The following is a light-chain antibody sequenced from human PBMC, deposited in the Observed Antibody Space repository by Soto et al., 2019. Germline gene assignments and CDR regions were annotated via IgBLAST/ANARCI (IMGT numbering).Light chain of an antibody. CDR3: QQLNSYPLT. J-gene: IGKJ1*01. V-gene: IGKV1-9*01. CDR2: AAS. Sequence: DIQLTQSPSFLSASVGDRVTITCRASQGIRSFLAWYQQKPGKAPKLLIYAASTLQTGVPSRFSGSGSGTDFALTISSLEPEDFATYYCQQLNSYPLTFGQGTKVEIK. CDR1: QGIRSF.